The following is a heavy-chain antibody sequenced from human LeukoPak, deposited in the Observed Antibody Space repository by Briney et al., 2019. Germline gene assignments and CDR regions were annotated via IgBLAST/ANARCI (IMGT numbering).Heavy chain of an antibody. J-gene: IGHJ4*02. CDR1: GYTLTELS. Sequence: VASVKVSCKVSGYTLTELSMHWVRQAPGKGLEWMGGFDPEDGETIYAQKFQGRVTMTEDTSTDTAYMELSSLRSEDTAVYYCATAGGSGQNYYFGYWGQGTLVTVSS. V-gene: IGHV1-24*01. D-gene: IGHD3-10*01. CDR2: FDPEDGET. CDR3: ATAGGSGQNYYFGY.